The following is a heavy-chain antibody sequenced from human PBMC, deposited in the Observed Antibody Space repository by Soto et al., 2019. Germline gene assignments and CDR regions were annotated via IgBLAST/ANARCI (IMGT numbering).Heavy chain of an antibody. CDR3: AKDKPSSSWFFYYFDY. D-gene: IGHD6-13*01. CDR1: GFTFSSYA. J-gene: IGHJ4*02. Sequence: EVQLLESGGGLVQPGGSLRLSCAASGFTFSSYAMSWVRQAPGKGLEWVSAISGSGGSTYYADSVKGRFTISRDNSKNTLYLQMNSLRAEDTAVYYCAKDKPSSSWFFYYFDYWGQGTLVTVSS. V-gene: IGHV3-23*01. CDR2: ISGSGGST.